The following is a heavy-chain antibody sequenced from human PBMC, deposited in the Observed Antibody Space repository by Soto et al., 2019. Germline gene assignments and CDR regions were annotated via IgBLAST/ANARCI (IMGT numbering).Heavy chain of an antibody. Sequence: SETLSLTCAVSGDSISSYYWTWIRQPPGKGLEWIGYIYYSGSTNYNPSLKSRVTISVDTSKNQFSLKVTSVTAADTAVYYCARTTVAGLLGYFDLWGRGTLVTVSS. V-gene: IGHV4-59*01. CDR1: GDSISSYY. CDR3: ARTTVAGLLGYFDL. CDR2: IYYSGST. D-gene: IGHD6-19*01. J-gene: IGHJ2*01.